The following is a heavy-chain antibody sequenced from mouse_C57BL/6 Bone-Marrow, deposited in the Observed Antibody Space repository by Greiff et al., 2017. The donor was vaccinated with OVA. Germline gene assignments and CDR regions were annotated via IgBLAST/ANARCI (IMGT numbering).Heavy chain of an antibody. Sequence: EVMLMESGGGLVKPGGSLKLSCAASGFTFSDYGMHWVRQAPEKGLEWVAYISSGSSTIYYADTVKGRFTISRDNAKNTLFLQMTSLRSEDTAMYYCARGYYGSSYGGFAYWGQGTLVTVSA. J-gene: IGHJ3*01. CDR1: GFTFSDYG. V-gene: IGHV5-17*01. D-gene: IGHD1-1*01. CDR2: ISSGSSTI. CDR3: ARGYYGSSYGGFAY.